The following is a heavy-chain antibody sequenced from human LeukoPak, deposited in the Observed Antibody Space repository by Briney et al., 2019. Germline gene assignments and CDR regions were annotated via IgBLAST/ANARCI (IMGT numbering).Heavy chain of an antibody. Sequence: PGGSLRLSCAASGFTFSSYWMTWVRQAPGKGLEWVANIKEDGSERYYVDSVKGRFTISRDNANNSLYLQMNSLRAEDTAVYYCARDGGYCSSTSCYIPDYWGQGTLVTVSS. J-gene: IGHJ4*02. CDR1: GFTFSSYW. V-gene: IGHV3-7*01. CDR2: IKEDGSER. CDR3: ARDGGYCSSTSCYIPDY. D-gene: IGHD2-2*02.